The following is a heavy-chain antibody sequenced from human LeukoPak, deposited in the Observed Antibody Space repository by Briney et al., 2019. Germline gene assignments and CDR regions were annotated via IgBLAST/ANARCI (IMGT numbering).Heavy chain of an antibody. CDR1: GGSFTGYY. V-gene: IGHV4-34*01. Sequence: SETLSLTCVLYGGSFTGYYWSWIRQSPGKGLEWIGEISPRGTKYNPSLKSRVTISLDTTKNQFSLILSSVTAADAAVYFCARSRYKRANDAFDIWGQGTLVTVSS. J-gene: IGHJ3*02. CDR3: ARSRYKRANDAFDI. D-gene: IGHD3-16*02. CDR2: ISPRGT.